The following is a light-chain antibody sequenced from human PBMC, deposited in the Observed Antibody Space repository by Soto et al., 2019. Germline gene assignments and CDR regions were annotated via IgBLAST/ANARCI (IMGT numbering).Light chain of an antibody. CDR3: QQYNSWPPIT. Sequence: EIVMTQSPGTLSVSPGERATLFCRASQSVRSSLAWYQQKPGQAPRLLIYDASTRATGIPDRFSGGGSGTEFTLTISSLQSEDFVVYYCQQYNSWPPITFGQGTRLEI. CDR1: QSVRSS. V-gene: IGKV3-15*01. CDR2: DAS. J-gene: IGKJ5*01.